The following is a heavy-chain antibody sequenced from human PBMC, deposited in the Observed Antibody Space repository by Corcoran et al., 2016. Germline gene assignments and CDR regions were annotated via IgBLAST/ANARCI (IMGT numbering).Heavy chain of an antibody. V-gene: IGHV1-46*01. J-gene: IGHJ4*02. CDR2: VNPSDGST. CDR3: ARDGSGSSSWYSGRY. D-gene: IGHD6-13*01. CDR1: GDTFTSYY. Sequence: QVQLVQSGAEVKKPGASVKVSCKASGDTFTSYYMHWVRQAPGQGLEWMGIVNPSDGSTSYEQKFQGRVTMTWDTSTSTLDMELSSLGSEDTAVYYCARDGSGSSSWYSGRYWGQGTLVTVSS.